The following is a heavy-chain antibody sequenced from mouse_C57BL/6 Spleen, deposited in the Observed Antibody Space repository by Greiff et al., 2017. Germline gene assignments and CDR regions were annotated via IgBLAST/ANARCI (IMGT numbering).Heavy chain of an antibody. CDR2: IYPGDGDT. CDR3: AITTVVRGYYFDD. J-gene: IGHJ2*01. V-gene: IGHV1-82*01. Sequence: QVQLQQSGPELVKPGASVKISCKASGYAFSSSWMNWVKQRPGKGLEWIGRIYPGDGDTNYNGKFKGKATLTADKSSSTAYMQRSSLTSEDSAVYFCAITTVVRGYYFDDWGQGTTLTVSS. CDR1: GYAFSSSW. D-gene: IGHD1-1*01.